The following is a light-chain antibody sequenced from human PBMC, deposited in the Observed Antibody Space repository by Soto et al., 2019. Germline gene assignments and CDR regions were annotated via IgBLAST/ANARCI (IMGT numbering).Light chain of an antibody. CDR1: QGISSY. V-gene: IGKV1-8*01. CDR3: QQRSNWPPIT. Sequence: AIRMTQSPSSLSASTGDRVTITCRASQGISSYLAWYQQKPGKAPKLLIYAASTLQSGVPSRFSGSGSGTDFTLTISSLEPEDFAVYYCQQRSNWPPITFGQGTKVDIK. J-gene: IGKJ1*01. CDR2: AAS.